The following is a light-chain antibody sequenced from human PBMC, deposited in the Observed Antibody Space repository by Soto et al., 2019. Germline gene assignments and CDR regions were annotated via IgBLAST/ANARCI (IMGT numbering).Light chain of an antibody. J-gene: IGKJ1*01. CDR1: QSISPW. CDR3: QQYNCYSWT. Sequence: DIQMTQSPSTLSASVGDRVAITCRASQSISPWVAWYQQKPGRAPELLIYDASKLKSGVPSRFSGSGSGTEFSLTITGLQPDDSAMYYCQQYNCYSWTFGRGTKVEIK. V-gene: IGKV1-5*01. CDR2: DAS.